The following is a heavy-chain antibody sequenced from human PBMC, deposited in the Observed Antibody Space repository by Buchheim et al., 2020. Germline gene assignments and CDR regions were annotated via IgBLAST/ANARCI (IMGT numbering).Heavy chain of an antibody. CDR1: GYTFTSYG. CDR3: ASGFDSSGYYLGNFDY. V-gene: IGHV1-18*01. J-gene: IGHJ4*02. D-gene: IGHD3-22*01. CDR2: ISGYNGDT. Sequence: QVQLVQSGAEVKKPGASVKVSCKASGYTFTSYGISWVRQAPGQGLEWMGWISGYNGDTNYAQNLQGRVTMTTDTSTSPPYLELRSLRSDDTAVYYCASGFDSSGYYLGNFDYWGQGTL.